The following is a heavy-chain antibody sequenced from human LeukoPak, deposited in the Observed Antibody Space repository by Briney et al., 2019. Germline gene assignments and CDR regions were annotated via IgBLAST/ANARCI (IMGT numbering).Heavy chain of an antibody. CDR3: ARGGVTMALNWFDP. D-gene: IGHD3-10*01. V-gene: IGHV1-69*06. Sequence: SVKVSCKASGGTFSSYAISWVRQAPGQGLXXXXGIIPIFGTANYAQKFQGRVTITADKSTSTAYMELSSLRSEDTAVYYCARGGVTMALNWFDPWGQGTLVTVSS. CDR1: GGTFSSYA. J-gene: IGHJ5*02. CDR2: IIPIFGTA.